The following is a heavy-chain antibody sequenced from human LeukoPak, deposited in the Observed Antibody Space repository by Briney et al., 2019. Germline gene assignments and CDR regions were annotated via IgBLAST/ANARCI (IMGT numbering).Heavy chain of an antibody. CDR3: ARERGSGWYYLDY. Sequence: GGSLRLSCAASGFTLSNYAMHWVRQAPGKGLEWVAVISYDGSNQEYADSVKGLFIISRDNSKATLYLQMNLLRTEDTALYYCARERGSGWYYLDYWGQGALVTVSS. J-gene: IGHJ4*02. V-gene: IGHV3-30*04. CDR1: GFTLSNYA. D-gene: IGHD6-19*01. CDR2: ISYDGSNQ.